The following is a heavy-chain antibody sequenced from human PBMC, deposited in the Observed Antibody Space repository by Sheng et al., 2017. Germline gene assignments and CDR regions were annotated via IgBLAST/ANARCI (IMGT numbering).Heavy chain of an antibody. D-gene: IGHD6-13*01. CDR2: ISGSGNTA. J-gene: IGHJ4*02. CDR3: ASDLLVNSSWYQGFEY. CDR1: GFTFSSYA. Sequence: EVQLVESGGGLVQPGGSLRLSCAASGFTFSSYAMSWVRQAPGKGLEWVSAISGSGNTAYYADSVKGRFTISRDNSKSTLYLQMNSLRAEDTAVYYCASDLLVNSSWYQGFEYWGQGTLVTVSS. V-gene: IGHV3-23*04.